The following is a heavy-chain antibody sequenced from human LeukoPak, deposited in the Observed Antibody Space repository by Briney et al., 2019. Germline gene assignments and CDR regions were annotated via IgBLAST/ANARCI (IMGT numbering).Heavy chain of an antibody. CDR3: ARERDDSSGYYPRGYYYHGMDV. CDR1: GGTFSSYA. J-gene: IGHJ6*02. Sequence: SVKVSCKASGGTFSSYAISWVRQAPGQGLEWMGGIIPIFGTANYAQKFQGRVTITADESTSTAYMELSSLRSEDTAVYYCARERDDSSGYYPRGYYYHGMDVWGQGTTVTVSS. CDR2: IIPIFGTA. D-gene: IGHD3-22*01. V-gene: IGHV1-69*13.